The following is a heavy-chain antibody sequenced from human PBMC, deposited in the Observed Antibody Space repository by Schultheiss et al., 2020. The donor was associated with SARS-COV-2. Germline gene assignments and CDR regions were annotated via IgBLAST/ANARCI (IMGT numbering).Heavy chain of an antibody. CDR3: TRNSTSSGWFDP. V-gene: IGHV3-73*01. CDR2: IRSKANSYAT. D-gene: IGHD5-18*01. J-gene: IGHJ5*02. Sequence: GGSLRLSCAASGFTFSGSAMHWVRQASGKGLEWVGRIRSKANSYATTYAASVKGRFIISRDESRNTSYLQMNSLKIEDTAVYYCTRNSTSSGWFDPWGQGTLVTVSS. CDR1: GFTFSGSA.